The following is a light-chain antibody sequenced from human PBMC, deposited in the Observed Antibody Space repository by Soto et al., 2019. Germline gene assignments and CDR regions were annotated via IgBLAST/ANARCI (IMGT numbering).Light chain of an antibody. J-gene: IGLJ1*01. Sequence: QSVLNQPPSASGSPGQRVTISCSGDRGNIGRNTVNWYQQVPGIAPQLLIYSDSQRPSGVPDRFSGSKSDTSASLAISGLQAEDEADYCCSSWDDSRNGDVFGSGTKLTVL. V-gene: IGLV1-44*01. CDR1: RGNIGRNT. CDR2: SDS. CDR3: SSWDDSRNGDV.